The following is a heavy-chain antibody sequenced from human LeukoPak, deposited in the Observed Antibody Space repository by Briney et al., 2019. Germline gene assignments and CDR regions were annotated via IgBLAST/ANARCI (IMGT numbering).Heavy chain of an antibody. Sequence: ASVKVSCKAFGYTFTGYFLQWVRQAPGQGLEWMGRINPNTGGTKYTQKFQGRVTMTRDTSITTAYMELNNLRSDDTAVHYCAIAGGGSDASDIWGQRTMVTVSS. D-gene: IGHD2-15*01. CDR2: INPNTGGT. CDR1: GYTFTGYF. V-gene: IGHV1-2*06. CDR3: AIAGGGSDASDI. J-gene: IGHJ3*02.